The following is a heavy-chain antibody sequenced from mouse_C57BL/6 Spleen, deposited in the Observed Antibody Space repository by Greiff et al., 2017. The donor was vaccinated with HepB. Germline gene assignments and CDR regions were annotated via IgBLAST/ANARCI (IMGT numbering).Heavy chain of an antibody. V-gene: IGHV1-50*01. CDR2: IDPSDSYT. CDR1: GYTFTSYW. CDR3: ARRAYYSNSCFAY. Sequence: QVQLQQPGAELVKPGASVKLSCKASGYTFTSYWMQWVKQRPGQGLEWIGEIDPSDSYTNYNQKFKGKATVTVDTSSSTAYMQLSSLTSEDSAVYYCARRAYYSNSCFAYWGQGTLVTVSA. D-gene: IGHD2-5*01. J-gene: IGHJ3*01.